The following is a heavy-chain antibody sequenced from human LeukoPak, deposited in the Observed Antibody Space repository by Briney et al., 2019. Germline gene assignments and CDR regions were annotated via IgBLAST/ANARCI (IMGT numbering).Heavy chain of an antibody. V-gene: IGHV3-30*02. CDR1: GFTFSSYG. CDR3: AKDGVWIGEKKANMDV. Sequence: GGSLRLSCAASGFTFSSYGMHWVRQAPGKGLEWVAFIRYDGSNNYADSVKGRFTISRDNSRNTLYLQMNSLRAEDTAVYYCAKDGVWIGEKKANMDVWGKGTTVSISS. D-gene: IGHD3-10*01. J-gene: IGHJ6*03. CDR2: IRYDGSN.